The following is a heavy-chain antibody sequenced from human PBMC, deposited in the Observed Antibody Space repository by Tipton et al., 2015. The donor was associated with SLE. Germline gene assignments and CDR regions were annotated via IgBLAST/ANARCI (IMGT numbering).Heavy chain of an antibody. CDR2: IYYSGST. V-gene: IGHV4-39*01. Sequence: TLSLTCTVSGGSISSSSYYWGWIRQPPGKGLEWIGSIYYSGSTYYNPSLKSRVTISVDTSKKQFSLKLSSVTAADTAVYYCARRSGYVDYWYFDLWGRGTLVTVSS. D-gene: IGHD5-12*01. CDR3: ARRSGYVDYWYFDL. J-gene: IGHJ2*01. CDR1: GGSISSSSYY.